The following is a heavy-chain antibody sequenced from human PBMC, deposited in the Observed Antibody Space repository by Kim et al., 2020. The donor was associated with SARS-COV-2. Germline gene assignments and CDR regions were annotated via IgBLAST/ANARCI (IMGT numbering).Heavy chain of an antibody. V-gene: IGHV3-53*01. CDR1: GFTVSSNY. CDR2: IYSGGST. Sequence: GGSLRLSCAASGFTVSSNYMSWVRQAPGKGLEWVSVIYSGGSTYYADSVKGRFTISRDNSKNTLYLQMNSLRVEDTAVYYCAVGQAQLWLYAFDIWGQGTMVTVSS. J-gene: IGHJ3*02. CDR3: AVGQAQLWLYAFDI. D-gene: IGHD5-18*01.